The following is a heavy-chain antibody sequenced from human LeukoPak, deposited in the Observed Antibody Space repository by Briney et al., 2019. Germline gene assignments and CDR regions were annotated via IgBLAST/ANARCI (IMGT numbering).Heavy chain of an antibody. D-gene: IGHD5-18*01. CDR2: ISAYSGNT. CDR1: GYTFTSNG. J-gene: IGHJ4*02. Sequence: ASVKVSCKASGYTFTSNGISWVRQAPGQGLEWMGWISAYSGNTNYAQNLQGRVTMTADTAARTAYMELRSLKSDVTAVYYCARVAGGYSYGYEDYWGQGTLVTVSS. V-gene: IGHV1-18*01. CDR3: ARVAGGYSYGYEDY.